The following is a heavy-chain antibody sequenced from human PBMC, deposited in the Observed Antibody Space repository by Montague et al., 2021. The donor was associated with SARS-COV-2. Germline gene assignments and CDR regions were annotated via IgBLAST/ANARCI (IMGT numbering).Heavy chain of an antibody. CDR1: GGSMTDYY. V-gene: IGHV4-59*01. CDR2: IYYTGST. D-gene: IGHD2-2*01. J-gene: IGHJ5*02. Sequence: SETLSLTCTVSGGSMTDYYWTWLRQPPGKGLEWIGNIYYTGSTKYSSSLKSRVTMSVDTSRKQISLKLSSVTAADSAVYYCARGALGLPAAFNWFDPWGQGNLGTVSS. CDR3: ARGALGLPAAFNWFDP.